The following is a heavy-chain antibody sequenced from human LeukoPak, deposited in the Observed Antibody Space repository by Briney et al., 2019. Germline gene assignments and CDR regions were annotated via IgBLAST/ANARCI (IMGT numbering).Heavy chain of an antibody. J-gene: IGHJ4*02. CDR2: IWNDGSNK. Sequence: PGGSLRLSCAASGFSFSNYGMHWVRQAPGKGLEWVAVIWNDGSNKYYADSVKGRFTISRDNSKKTLYLRMNSLRAEDTAVYYCAKAGGIQLWPRLDYWGQGTLVTVSS. V-gene: IGHV3-33*06. D-gene: IGHD5-18*01. CDR1: GFSFSNYG. CDR3: AKAGGIQLWPRLDY.